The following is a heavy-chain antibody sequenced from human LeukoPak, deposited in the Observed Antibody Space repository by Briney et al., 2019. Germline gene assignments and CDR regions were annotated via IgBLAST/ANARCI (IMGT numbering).Heavy chain of an antibody. CDR3: TLIRGYFDY. D-gene: IGHD3-10*01. Sequence: GASVKVSCKASGYTFTNNAIHWVRQAPGQRLEWMGWINGANGNTKYSQKLQGGVTITRDTSAGTAYMELSSLRSEDTAVYYCTLIRGYFDYWGQGTLVTVSS. J-gene: IGHJ4*02. CDR1: GYTFTNNA. V-gene: IGHV1-3*01. CDR2: INGANGNT.